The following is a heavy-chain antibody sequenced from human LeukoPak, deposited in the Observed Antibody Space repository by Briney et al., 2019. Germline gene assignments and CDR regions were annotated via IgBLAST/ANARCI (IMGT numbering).Heavy chain of an antibody. J-gene: IGHJ4*02. CDR3: ARVGCGIFGVVITRVDY. D-gene: IGHD3-3*01. Sequence: GASVKVSCKASGYTFTSYGISWVRQAPGQGLEWMGWISAYNGNTNYAQKLQGRVTMTTDTSTSTAYMELRSLRSDDTAVYYCARVGCGIFGVVITRVDYWGQGTLVTVSS. CDR2: ISAYNGNT. V-gene: IGHV1-18*01. CDR1: GYTFTSYG.